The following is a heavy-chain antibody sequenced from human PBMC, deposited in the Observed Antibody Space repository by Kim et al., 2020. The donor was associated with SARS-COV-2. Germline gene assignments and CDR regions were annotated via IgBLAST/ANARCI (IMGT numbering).Heavy chain of an antibody. CDR2: VYYSGST. Sequence: SETLSLTCTVSGGSISSSSYYWGWIRQPPGKGLEWIGSVYYSGSTSYNPSLKSRVTISVDTSRNQFSLKLSSVTAADTAVYYCARQGGSYYYFDNWGQGTLVTVSS. V-gene: IGHV4-39*01. CDR1: GGSISSSSYY. J-gene: IGHJ4*02. D-gene: IGHD1-26*01. CDR3: ARQGGSYYYFDN.